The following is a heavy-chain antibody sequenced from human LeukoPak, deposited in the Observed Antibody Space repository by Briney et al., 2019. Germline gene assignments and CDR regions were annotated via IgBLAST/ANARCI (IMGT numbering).Heavy chain of an antibody. CDR2: ISYDGSNK. D-gene: IGHD3-9*01. V-gene: IGHV3-30-3*01. CDR3: ARDGYDILTGYSQDPYYYYGMDV. J-gene: IGHJ6*02. CDR1: GFTFSSYA. Sequence: PGRSLRLSCAASGFTFSSYAMHWVRQAPGKGLEWVAVISYDGSNKYYADSVKGRFTISRDNSKNTLYLQMNSLRAEDTAVYYCARDGYDILTGYSQDPYYYYGMDVWGQGTTVTVSS.